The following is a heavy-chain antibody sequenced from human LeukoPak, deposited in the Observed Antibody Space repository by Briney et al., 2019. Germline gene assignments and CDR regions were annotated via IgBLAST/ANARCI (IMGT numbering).Heavy chain of an antibody. CDR2: ISAYNGNT. D-gene: IGHD3-10*01. CDR3: ARETYYYGSGSYYQDFDY. CDR1: GYTFTSYG. J-gene: IGHJ4*02. Sequence: AASVKVSCKASGYTFTSYGISWVRQAPGQGLEWMGWISAYNGNTNYAQKLQGRVTMTTDTSTSTAYMELRSLRSDDTAVYYCARETYYYGSGSYYQDFDYWGQGTLVTVSS. V-gene: IGHV1-18*01.